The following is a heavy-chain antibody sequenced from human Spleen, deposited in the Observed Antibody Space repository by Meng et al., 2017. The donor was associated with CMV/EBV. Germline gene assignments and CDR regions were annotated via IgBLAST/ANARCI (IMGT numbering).Heavy chain of an antibody. D-gene: IGHD2-15*01. J-gene: IGHJ4*02. V-gene: IGHV3-30*04. Sequence: GESLKISCEASGLNLDSSTMHGVRQAPGKGLEWVAVLSLDGKRIYYADSVKGRFTILRDKPKNALHLQMNSLRPEDTAIYFCAKDRRLRAYYFDHWGQGTLVTVSS. CDR2: LSLDGKRI. CDR3: AKDRRLRAYYFDH. CDR1: GLNLDSST.